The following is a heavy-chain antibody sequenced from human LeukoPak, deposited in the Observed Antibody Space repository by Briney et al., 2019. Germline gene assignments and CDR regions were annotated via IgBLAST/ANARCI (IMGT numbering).Heavy chain of an antibody. CDR1: GYTFTSYD. CDR2: MNPNSGDT. J-gene: IGHJ4*02. D-gene: IGHD3-22*01. V-gene: IGHV1-8*01. Sequence: ASVKVSCKAFGYTFTSYDINWVRQATGQGLEWMRWMNPNSGDTGYAQKFQGRVTMTRSTSISTAYMELSSLTSDDTAVYYCATGGDYYSDTSGPRVWGQGTLVTVSS. CDR3: ATGGDYYSDTSGPRV.